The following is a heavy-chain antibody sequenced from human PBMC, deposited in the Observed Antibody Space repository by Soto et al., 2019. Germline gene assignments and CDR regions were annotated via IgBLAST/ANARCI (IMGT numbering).Heavy chain of an antibody. CDR1: GGSMNSGGYC. V-gene: IGHV4-31*03. Sequence: QVQLQESGPGLVKPSQTLSLTCTVSGGSMNSGGYCWNWIRQHPGEGLEWIGCISYGGTTSYNPSLKSRVTISVDTSKHQFSLKMSAVTAADTAVYSCSRGILVWGQGTLITVSS. D-gene: IGHD2-15*01. CDR2: ISYGGTT. J-gene: IGHJ4*02. CDR3: SRGILV.